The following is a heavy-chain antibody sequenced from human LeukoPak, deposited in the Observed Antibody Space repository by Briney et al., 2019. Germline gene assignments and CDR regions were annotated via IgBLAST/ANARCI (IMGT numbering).Heavy chain of an antibody. CDR2: INHSGST. D-gene: IGHD2-2*01. J-gene: IGHJ6*03. V-gene: IGHV4-34*01. CDR3: ARGGPDIVVVPAALYYYYMDV. Sequence: PSETLSLTCAVYGGSFSGYYWSWIRQPPGKGLEWIGEINHSGSTNYNPSLKSRVTISVDTSKNQFSLKLSSVTAADTAVYYCARGGPDIVVVPAALYYYYMDVWGEGTTVTVSS. CDR1: GGSFSGYY.